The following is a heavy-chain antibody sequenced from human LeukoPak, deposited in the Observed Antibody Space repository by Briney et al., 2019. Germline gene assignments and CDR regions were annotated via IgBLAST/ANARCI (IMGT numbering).Heavy chain of an antibody. D-gene: IGHD6-19*01. CDR3: ARGSSGPYYYYYGMDV. CDR1: GYTFTGYY. J-gene: IGHJ6*02. Sequence: ASVKVSCKASGYTFTGYYMHWVRQASGQGLEWMGWINPNSGGTNYAQKFQGWVTMTRDTSISTAYMELSRLRSDDTAVYYCARGSSGPYYYYYGMDVWGQGTTVTVSS. CDR2: INPNSGGT. V-gene: IGHV1-2*04.